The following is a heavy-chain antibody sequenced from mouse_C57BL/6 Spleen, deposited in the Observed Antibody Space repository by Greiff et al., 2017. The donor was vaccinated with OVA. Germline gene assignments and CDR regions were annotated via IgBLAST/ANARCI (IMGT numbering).Heavy chain of an antibody. D-gene: IGHD4-1*01. J-gene: IGHJ2*01. V-gene: IGHV1-26*01. CDR1: GYTFTDYY. Sequence: VQLQQSGPELVKPGASVKISCKASGYTFTDYYMNWVKQSHGKSLEWIGDINPNNGGTSYNQKFKGKATLTVDKSSSTAYMELRSLTSEDSAVYYCARGVTGIYYFDYWGQGTTLTVSS. CDR3: ARGVTGIYYFDY. CDR2: INPNNGGT.